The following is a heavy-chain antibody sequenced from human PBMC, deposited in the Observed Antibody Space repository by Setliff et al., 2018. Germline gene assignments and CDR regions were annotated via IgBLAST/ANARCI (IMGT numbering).Heavy chain of an antibody. D-gene: IGHD3-3*01. CDR3: ARSRSNFWSGYFNWFYP. CDR2: IYPGDSDT. V-gene: IGHV5-51*01. CDR1: GYSFTSYW. Sequence: PGESLKISCKGSGYSFTSYWIGWVRQMPGKGLEWMGIIYPGDSDTRYSPSFQGQVTISADKSISTAYLQWSSLKASDTAMYYCARSRSNFWSGYFNWFYPWGQGTLVTVSS. J-gene: IGHJ5*02.